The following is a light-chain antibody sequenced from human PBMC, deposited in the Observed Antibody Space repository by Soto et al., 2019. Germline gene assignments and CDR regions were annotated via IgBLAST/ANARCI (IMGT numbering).Light chain of an antibody. Sequence: QSALTQPASVSGSPGQSITISCTGTSSDVGTYNLVSWYQQHPGNAPKLMIYEGNKRPSENSNRFSGSKSGNTASLRISGRQAEDEGDYYCFSYGGSGTYVVFGGGTELTVL. J-gene: IGLJ2*01. CDR1: SSDVGTYNL. V-gene: IGLV2-23*01. CDR2: EGN. CDR3: FSYGGSGTYVV.